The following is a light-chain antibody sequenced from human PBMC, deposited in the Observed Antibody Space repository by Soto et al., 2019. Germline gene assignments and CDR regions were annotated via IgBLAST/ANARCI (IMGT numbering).Light chain of an antibody. Sequence: QSVLTQPAYVSGSPGQSITISCTGTSSDVGSYNLVSWYQQHPGKAPKLMIYEVSKRPSGVSNRFSGFKSGNTASLTICGLKAEDEAGYYCSSYAGSSTWVFGGGTKLTVL. CDR3: SSYAGSSTWV. CDR2: EVS. J-gene: IGLJ3*02. V-gene: IGLV2-23*02. CDR1: SSDVGSYNL.